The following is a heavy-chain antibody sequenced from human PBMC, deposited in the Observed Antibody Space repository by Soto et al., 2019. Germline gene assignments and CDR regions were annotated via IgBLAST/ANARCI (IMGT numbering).Heavy chain of an antibody. CDR1: GVTFDDYG. V-gene: IGHV3-20*04. CDR3: ARDISSGWSDADY. Sequence: SGGSLRLSCAASGVTFDDYGMSWVRQAPGKGLEWVSGINWNGGSTGYADSVKGRFTISRDNAKNSLYLQMNSLRAEDTAWYYCARDISSGWSDADYWGQGTLVTGSS. J-gene: IGHJ4*02. D-gene: IGHD6-19*01. CDR2: INWNGGST.